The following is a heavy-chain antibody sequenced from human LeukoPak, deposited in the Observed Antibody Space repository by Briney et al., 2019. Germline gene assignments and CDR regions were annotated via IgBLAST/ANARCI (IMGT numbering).Heavy chain of an antibody. D-gene: IGHD6-19*01. Sequence: SETLSLTCTVSGGSISSYYWSWIRQPAGKGLEWIGRIYTSGSTNYDASLKSRVTMSVDTSKNQFSLKLSSVTAADTAVYYCARDRYSSGWYFWFDPWGQGTLVTVSS. V-gene: IGHV4-4*07. CDR2: IYTSGST. CDR3: ARDRYSSGWYFWFDP. J-gene: IGHJ5*02. CDR1: GGSISSYY.